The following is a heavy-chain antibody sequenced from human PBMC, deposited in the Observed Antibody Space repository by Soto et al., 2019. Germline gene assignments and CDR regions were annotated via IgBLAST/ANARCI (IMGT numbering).Heavy chain of an antibody. Sequence: SETLSLTCTVSGDSVSNYYWSWIRQPAGRGLEWIGRVYSSGATNYNPSLNGRVTMSVDTSRNQFSLRLSSVTAADTAIYYCTKGPNWNYYYYGVDVWGQGAAVTVSS. J-gene: IGHJ6*02. CDR1: GDSVSNYY. CDR2: VYSSGAT. V-gene: IGHV4-4*07. D-gene: IGHD1-20*01. CDR3: TKGPNWNYYYYGVDV.